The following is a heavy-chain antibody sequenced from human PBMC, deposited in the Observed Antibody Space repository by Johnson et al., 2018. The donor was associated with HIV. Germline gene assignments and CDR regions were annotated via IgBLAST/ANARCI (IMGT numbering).Heavy chain of an antibody. CDR3: ASPLEAAAGPMDAFDI. D-gene: IGHD6-13*01. Sequence: QVQLVESGGGVVQPGRSLRLSCAASGFTFSNYAMHWVRQAPGKGLEWVAVISYDGSNKYYADYVQGRFTISRDNSKNTLYLQMNSLRAEDTAVYYCASPLEAAAGPMDAFDIWGQGTMVTVSS. CDR1: GFTFSNYA. J-gene: IGHJ3*02. V-gene: IGHV3-30-3*02. CDR2: ISYDGSNK.